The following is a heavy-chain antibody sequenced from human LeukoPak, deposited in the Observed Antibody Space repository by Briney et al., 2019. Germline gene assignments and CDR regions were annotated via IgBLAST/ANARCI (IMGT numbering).Heavy chain of an antibody. V-gene: IGHV3-21*01. J-gene: IGHJ3*02. Sequence: GGSLRLSCAASGFTFSSYSKMWVRQAPGKGLEWVSSISSSSSYIYYPDSVKGRFTISRDNAKNSLYLQMNSLRAEDTAVYYCATITMIVARGGAFDIWGQGTMVTVSS. CDR3: ATITMIVARGGAFDI. CDR2: ISSSSSYI. CDR1: GFTFSSYS. D-gene: IGHD3-22*01.